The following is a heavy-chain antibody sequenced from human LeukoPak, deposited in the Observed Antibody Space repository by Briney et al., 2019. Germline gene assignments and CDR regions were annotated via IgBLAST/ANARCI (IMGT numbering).Heavy chain of an antibody. CDR2: ISGGGGST. V-gene: IGHV3-23*01. CDR3: ARVPRGSYSFDY. CDR1: GFTFSSYA. Sequence: GGSLRLSCAASGFTFSSYAMSWVRQAPGKGLEWVSAISGGGGSTYYADSVKGRFTISRDNAMNTLYLQMNSLRAEDTAVYYCARVPRGSYSFDYWGQGTLVTVSS. D-gene: IGHD1-26*01. J-gene: IGHJ4*02.